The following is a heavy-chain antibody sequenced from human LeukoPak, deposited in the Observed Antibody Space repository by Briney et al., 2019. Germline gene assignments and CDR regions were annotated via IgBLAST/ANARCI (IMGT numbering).Heavy chain of an antibody. J-gene: IGHJ4*02. CDR1: GGSFEHYF. V-gene: IGHV4-59*01. CDR3: ASHRRSHGAEY. D-gene: IGHD5-18*01. Sequence: SSETLSLTCTVSGGSFEHYFWSWIRQPPGKGLEFIGYVYYTGSTDYSPSLKSRLTISADTAKNQFSLKLRSVTAADTAVCYCASHRRSHGAEYWGQGTLVTVSS. CDR2: VYYTGST.